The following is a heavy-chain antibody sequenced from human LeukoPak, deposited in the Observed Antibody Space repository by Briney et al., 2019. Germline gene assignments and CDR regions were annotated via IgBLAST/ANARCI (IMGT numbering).Heavy chain of an antibody. CDR3: ARPDYYDFWSGYSDYYGMDV. Sequence: SETLSLTCTVFGGSISSSSYYWGWIRQPPGKGLEWIGSIYYSGSTYYNPSLKSRVTISVDTSKNQFSLKLSSVTAADTAVYYCARPDYYDFWSGYSDYYGMDVWGQGTTVTVSS. CDR2: IYYSGST. D-gene: IGHD3-3*01. CDR1: GGSISSSSYY. J-gene: IGHJ6*02. V-gene: IGHV4-39*01.